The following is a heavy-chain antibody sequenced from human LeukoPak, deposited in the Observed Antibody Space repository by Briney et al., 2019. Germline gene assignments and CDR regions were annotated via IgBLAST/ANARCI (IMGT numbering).Heavy chain of an antibody. J-gene: IGHJ6*03. CDR3: ARDPKHYHYYYYMDV. Sequence: PGGSLRLSCAASGFTFSDYYMSWIRQAPGKGQEWVSYISSRGSTIYYADSVKGRLTTSRDNAKNSLYLQMNSLRAEDTAVYYCARDPKHYHYYYYMDVWGKGTTVTVSS. CDR2: ISSRGSTI. CDR1: GFTFSDYY. V-gene: IGHV3-11*04.